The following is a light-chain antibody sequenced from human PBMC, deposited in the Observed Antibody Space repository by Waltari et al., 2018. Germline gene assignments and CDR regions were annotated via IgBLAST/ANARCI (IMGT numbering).Light chain of an antibody. J-gene: IGKJ1*01. V-gene: IGKV3-20*01. CDR2: AAS. CDR3: QHYVNLPVT. Sequence: EIVLTQSPGTLSLSPGERATLSCRASQSVSRALARNQQQPGQAPRLLIYAASTRATGVPDSFSGSGYGTDFSLTISRLDPEDFAVYYCQHYVNLPVTFGQGTKVEI. CDR1: QSVSRA.